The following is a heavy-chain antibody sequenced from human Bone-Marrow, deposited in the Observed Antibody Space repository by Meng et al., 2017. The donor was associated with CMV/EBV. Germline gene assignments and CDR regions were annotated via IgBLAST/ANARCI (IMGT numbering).Heavy chain of an antibody. D-gene: IGHD1-26*01. J-gene: IGHJ4*02. V-gene: IGHV1-69*06. CDR2: IIPIFGTA. Sequence: SCKASGDTFRSYAISWVRQAPGQGLEWMGGIIPIFGTANYAQKFQGRVTITADKSTSTGYMELSSLRSEDTAVYYCASGSYFYGFDYWGQGTLVTVSS. CDR3: ASGSYFYGFDY. CDR1: GDTFRSYA.